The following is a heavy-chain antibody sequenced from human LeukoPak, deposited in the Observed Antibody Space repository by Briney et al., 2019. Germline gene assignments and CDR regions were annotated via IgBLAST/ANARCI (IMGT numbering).Heavy chain of an antibody. CDR3: ARALVGATMDY. J-gene: IGHJ4*02. CDR2: ISYDGSNK. D-gene: IGHD1-26*01. V-gene: IGHV3-30*01. Sequence: GRPLRLSCAASGFTFSSYAMHWVRQAPGKGLEWVAVISYDGSNKYYADSVKGRFTISRDNSKNTLYLQMNSLRAEDTAVYYCARALVGATMDYWGQGTLVTVSS. CDR1: GFTFSSYA.